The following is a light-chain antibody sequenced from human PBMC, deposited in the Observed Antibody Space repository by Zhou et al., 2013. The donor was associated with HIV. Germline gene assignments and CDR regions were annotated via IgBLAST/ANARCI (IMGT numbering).Light chain of an antibody. CDR3: QQYNFFWT. V-gene: IGKV1-5*03. CDR2: KAS. J-gene: IGKJ1*01. CDR1: QNVPY. Sequence: MTQSPGTLSLSPGERATLSCRASQNVPYLAWYQQKPGKAPNLLIYKASNLESGVPSRFSGSGSGTEFTLTISSLQPDDFATYYCQQYNFFWTFGQGTKVEIK.